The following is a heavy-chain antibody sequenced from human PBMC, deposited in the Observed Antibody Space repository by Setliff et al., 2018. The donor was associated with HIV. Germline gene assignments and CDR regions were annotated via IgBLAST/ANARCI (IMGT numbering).Heavy chain of an antibody. CDR3: ARPTTGVGGGAAFDI. CDR2: INHSGST. D-gene: IGHD2-8*01. Sequence: TSETLSLTCAVYGGSFSGYYWSWIRQPPGKGLEWIGEINHSGSTNYNPSLKSRVTISVDTSKNQFSLKLNSVTAADTAVYFCARPTTGVGGGAAFDIWGQGTMVTVSS. J-gene: IGHJ3*02. V-gene: IGHV4-34*01. CDR1: GGSFSGYY.